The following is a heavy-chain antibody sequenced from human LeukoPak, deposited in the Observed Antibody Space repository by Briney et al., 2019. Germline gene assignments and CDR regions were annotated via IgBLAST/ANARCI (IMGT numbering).Heavy chain of an antibody. CDR2: MNPNSGNT. D-gene: IGHD6-13*01. Sequence: ASVKVSCKASGYTFTSYDINWVRQATGQGPEWMGWMNPNSGNTGYAQKFQGRVTMTRNTSISTAYMELSSLRSEDTAVYYCAMRHSSSWHNWLDPWGQGTLVTVSS. CDR3: AMRHSSSWHNWLDP. V-gene: IGHV1-8*01. J-gene: IGHJ5*02. CDR1: GYTFTSYD.